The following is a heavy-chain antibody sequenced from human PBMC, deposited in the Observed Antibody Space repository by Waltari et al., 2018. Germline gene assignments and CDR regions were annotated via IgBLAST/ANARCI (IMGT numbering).Heavy chain of an antibody. CDR2: IYTSGST. D-gene: IGHD6-13*01. CDR1: GGSISSGSYY. V-gene: IGHV4-61*09. J-gene: IGHJ4*02. Sequence: QVQLQESGPGLVKPSQTLSLTCTVSGGSISSGSYYWSWIRQPAGKGLEWIGYIYTSGSTNYHPSLKSRVTISVDTSKNQFSLKLSSVTAADTAVYYCARYFGSSYLNWGQGTLVTVSS. CDR3: ARYFGSSYLN.